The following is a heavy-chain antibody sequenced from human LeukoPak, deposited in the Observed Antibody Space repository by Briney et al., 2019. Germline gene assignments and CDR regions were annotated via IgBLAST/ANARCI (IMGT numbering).Heavy chain of an antibody. CDR2: IYHSEST. D-gene: IGHD4-23*01. CDR3: ARQAGGTSGPFDY. V-gene: IGHV4-59*08. Sequence: SETLSLTCTVSGGSISSSYCSWIRQPPGKGLEWIGYIYHSESTNYNPSLKSRVTISVDTSKNQFSLKLSPVTAADTAVYYCARQAGGTSGPFDYWGQGTLVTVSS. CDR1: GGSISSSY. J-gene: IGHJ4*02.